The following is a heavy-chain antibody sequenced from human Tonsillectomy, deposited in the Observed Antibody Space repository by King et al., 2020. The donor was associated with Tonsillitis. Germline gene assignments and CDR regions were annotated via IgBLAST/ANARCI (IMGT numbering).Heavy chain of an antibody. CDR2: IRYDGRNK. D-gene: IGHD6-19*01. V-gene: IGHV3-30*02. Sequence: VQLVESGGGVVQPGGSLRLSCAASGFTFSNYGMHWVRQAPGKGLEWVAFIRYDGRNKYYADSVKGRFTISGDNSKNTLYVQMNSLRAEDTAVYYCAKTLAVAGLYFYYGMDVWGQGTTVTVSS. CDR1: GFTFSNYG. CDR3: AKTLAVAGLYFYYGMDV. J-gene: IGHJ6*02.